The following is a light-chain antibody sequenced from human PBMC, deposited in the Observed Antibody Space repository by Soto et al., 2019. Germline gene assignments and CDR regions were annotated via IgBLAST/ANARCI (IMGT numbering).Light chain of an antibody. CDR1: QSVSSSY. J-gene: IGKJ1*01. Sequence: VLTQSPGTLSLSPGERAPLSCRASQSVSSSYLAWYQQKPGQAPRLLIYGASSRATGIPDRFSGSGSGTDFTLTISRLEPEDFAVYYCQQYGSSPRTFGQGTKVDIK. CDR3: QQYGSSPRT. V-gene: IGKV3-20*01. CDR2: GAS.